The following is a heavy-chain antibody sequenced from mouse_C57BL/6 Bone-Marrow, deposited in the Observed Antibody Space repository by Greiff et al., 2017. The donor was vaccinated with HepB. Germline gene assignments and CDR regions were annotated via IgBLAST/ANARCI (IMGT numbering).Heavy chain of an antibody. CDR1: GYTFTSYW. CDR2: IDPSDGYT. Sequence: QVHVKQPGAELVKPGASVKLSCKASGYTFTSYWMQWVKQSPGQGLEWIGEIDPSDGYTNYNQKFKGKATLTVGTSSSTAYMQLSSLTSEDSAVYDCARGDPYYQDWFAYWGQGTLVTVSA. D-gene: IGHD1-1*01. CDR3: ARGDPYYQDWFAY. V-gene: IGHV1-50*01. J-gene: IGHJ3*01.